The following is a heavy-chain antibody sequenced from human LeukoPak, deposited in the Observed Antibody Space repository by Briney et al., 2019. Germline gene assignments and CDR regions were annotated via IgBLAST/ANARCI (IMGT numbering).Heavy chain of an antibody. V-gene: IGHV4-39*01. CDR1: GDSISSSSYY. CDR2: IYYSGST. Sequence: KPSETLSLTCTVSGDSISSSSYYWGWIRQPPGKGLEWIGSIYYSGSTYYNPSLKSRVTIPVDTSKNQFSLKLSSVTAADTAVYYCARSDSSSFDYWGQGTLVTVSS. J-gene: IGHJ4*02. CDR3: ARSDSSSFDY. D-gene: IGHD6-13*01.